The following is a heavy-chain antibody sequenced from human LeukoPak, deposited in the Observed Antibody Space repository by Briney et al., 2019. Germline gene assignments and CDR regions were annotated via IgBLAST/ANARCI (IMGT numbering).Heavy chain of an antibody. D-gene: IGHD6-19*01. CDR1: GYTFSDYY. CDR3: ARDQKQWLEIDY. Sequence: ASVKVSCKGSGYTFSDYYMHWVRQAPGQGLEWMGWINPNSGGTNFAQKFQGWVTMTRDTSISTAYMELSRLTSDDTAVYYCARDQKQWLEIDYWGQGTLVTVSS. V-gene: IGHV1-2*04. J-gene: IGHJ4*02. CDR2: INPNSGGT.